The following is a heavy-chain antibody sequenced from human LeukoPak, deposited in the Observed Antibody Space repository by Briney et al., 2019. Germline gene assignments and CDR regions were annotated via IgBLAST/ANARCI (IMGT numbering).Heavy chain of an antibody. J-gene: IGHJ4*02. CDR1: GFTVSTNY. V-gene: IGHV3-66*01. CDR2: IYSGGST. D-gene: IGHD5-24*01. CDR3: ASVEMATAGFDY. Sequence: GGSLRLSCAVSGFTVSTNYMSWVRQAPGKGLEYVSVIYSGGSTYYADSVKGRFTISRDNSKNALYLQMNSLRAEDTAVYYCASVEMATAGFDYWGQGTLVTVSS.